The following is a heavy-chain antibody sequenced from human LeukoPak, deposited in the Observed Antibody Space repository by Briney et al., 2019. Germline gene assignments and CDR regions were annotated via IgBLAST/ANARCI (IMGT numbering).Heavy chain of an antibody. Sequence: GGSLRLSCSASGFTFSSYGMHWVRQAPGKGLEWLAVMSYDGSNKYYADSVKGRFTISRDNSKDTLYLQMNSLRAEDTAVYYCAKDLAVANNYYGMDVWGQGTTVTVSS. D-gene: IGHD6-19*01. J-gene: IGHJ6*02. V-gene: IGHV3-30*18. CDR2: MSYDGSNK. CDR3: AKDLAVANNYYGMDV. CDR1: GFTFSSYG.